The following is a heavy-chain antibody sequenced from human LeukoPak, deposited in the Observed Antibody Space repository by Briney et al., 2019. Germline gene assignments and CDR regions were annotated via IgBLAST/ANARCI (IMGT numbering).Heavy chain of an antibody. D-gene: IGHD6-6*01. CDR3: ARQVTYSSSHYYYYYMDV. CDR2: IYPGDSDT. V-gene: IGHV5-51*01. Sequence: GESLKISCKGSGYSFTSYWIGWVRQMPGKGLEWMGIIYPGDSDTRYSPSFQGQVTISADKSISTAYLQWSSLKASDTAMYYCARQVTYSSSHYYYYYMDVWGKGTTVTVSS. CDR1: GYSFTSYW. J-gene: IGHJ6*03.